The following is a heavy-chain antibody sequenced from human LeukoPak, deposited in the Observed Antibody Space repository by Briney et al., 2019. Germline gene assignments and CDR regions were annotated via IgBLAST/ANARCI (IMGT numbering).Heavy chain of an antibody. CDR2: IYTSGST. Sequence: SQTLSLTCTVSGGSISSGSYYWSWIRQPAGKGLEWIGRIYTSGSTNYNPSLKSRVTISVDTSKNQFSLKLSSVTAADTAVYYCARDLGGYSGSQGWFDPWGQGTLVTVSS. D-gene: IGHD1-26*01. CDR3: ARDLGGYSGSQGWFDP. J-gene: IGHJ5*02. V-gene: IGHV4-61*02. CDR1: GGSISSGSYY.